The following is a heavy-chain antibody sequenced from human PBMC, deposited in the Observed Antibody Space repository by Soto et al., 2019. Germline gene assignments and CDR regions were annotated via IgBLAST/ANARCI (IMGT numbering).Heavy chain of an antibody. J-gene: IGHJ4*02. CDR1: GFTFSSYA. D-gene: IGHD3-22*01. CDR2: ISGSGGST. CDR3: AKDQGSSGLGDY. Sequence: GGSLRLSCAASGFTFSSYAMSWVRQAPGKGLEWVSAISGSGGSTYYANSVKGRFTISRDNSKNTLYLQMNSLRAEDTAVYYCAKDQGSSGLGDYWGQGTLVTVSS. V-gene: IGHV3-23*01.